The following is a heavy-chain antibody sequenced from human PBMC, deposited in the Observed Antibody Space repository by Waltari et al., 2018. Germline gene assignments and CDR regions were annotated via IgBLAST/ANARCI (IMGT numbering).Heavy chain of an antibody. CDR1: GFTFSSYS. J-gene: IGHJ5*02. CDR2: ISSSGIYM. Sequence: EVQLVESGGGLVKPGGSLRLSCAASGFTFSSYSMNWVRQAPGKGLEWVSSISSSGIYMYYAYYVKGRFTISRDNAKNSLYLQMNSLRAEDTAVYYCARDPDYEISAGWFDPWGQGTLVTVSS. V-gene: IGHV3-21*01. CDR3: ARDPDYEISAGWFDP. D-gene: IGHD3-22*01.